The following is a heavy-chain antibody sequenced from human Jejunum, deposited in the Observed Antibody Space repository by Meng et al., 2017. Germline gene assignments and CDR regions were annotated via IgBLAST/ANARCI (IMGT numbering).Heavy chain of an antibody. CDR2: VFHSGTP. CDR1: GGSITSTKW. CDR3: TSRPVGIRTYYFDC. V-gene: IGHV4-4*02. D-gene: IGHD2-21*01. Sequence: QGQLQPSGPGLVKPSGTLSLTCVVSGGSITSTKWWSWVRQTPGKGLEWIGEVFHSGTPNYNPSLMSRLTMSVDKSKNQFSLNLTSVTAADTAVYYCTSRPVGIRTYYFDCWGQGTLVTVSS. J-gene: IGHJ4*02.